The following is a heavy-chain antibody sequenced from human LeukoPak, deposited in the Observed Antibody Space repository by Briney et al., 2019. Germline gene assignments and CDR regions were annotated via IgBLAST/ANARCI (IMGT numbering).Heavy chain of an antibody. CDR3: ASEYYDSSGYYLVVDY. D-gene: IGHD3-22*01. CDR1: GGSISSSSYY. J-gene: IGHJ4*02. V-gene: IGHV4-39*01. CDR2: IYYSGST. Sequence: PSETLSPTCTVSGGSISSSSYYWGWIRQPPGKGLEWIGSIYYSGSTYYNPSLKSRVTISVDTSKNQFSLKLSSVTAADTAVYYCASEYYDSSGYYLVVDYWGQGTLVTVSS.